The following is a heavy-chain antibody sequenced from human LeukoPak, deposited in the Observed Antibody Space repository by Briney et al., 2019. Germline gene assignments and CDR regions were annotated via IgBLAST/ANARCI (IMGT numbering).Heavy chain of an antibody. V-gene: IGHV3-11*01. CDR3: ARDYRSTFDY. Sequence: GGSLRLSCAASGFTFSDYYMSWIRQAPGKGLEWVSYISSSGTTISYTDSVKGRFTISRDNAKNSLYLQMNSLRAKDTAVYYCARDYRSTFDYWGQGTLVTVSS. CDR2: ISSSGTTI. D-gene: IGHD1-26*01. CDR1: GFTFSDYY. J-gene: IGHJ4*02.